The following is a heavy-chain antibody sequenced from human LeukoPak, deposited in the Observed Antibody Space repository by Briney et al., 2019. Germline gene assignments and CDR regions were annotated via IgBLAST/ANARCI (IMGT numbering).Heavy chain of an antibody. J-gene: IGHJ3*02. V-gene: IGHV4-34*01. Sequence: SETLSLTCTVSGGSISSYYWSWIRQPPGKGLEWIGEINHSGSTNYNPSLKSRVTISVDTSKNQFSLKLSSVTAADTAVYYCASGDDFWSGYYFAFDIWGQGTMVTVSS. CDR3: ASGDDFWSGYYFAFDI. CDR2: INHSGST. D-gene: IGHD3-3*01. CDR1: GGSISSYY.